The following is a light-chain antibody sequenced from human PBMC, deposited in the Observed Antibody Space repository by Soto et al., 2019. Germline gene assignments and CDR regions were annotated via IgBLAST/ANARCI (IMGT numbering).Light chain of an antibody. CDR1: QSVSSN. CDR3: QQYNNWPPYLLT. V-gene: IGKV3-15*01. CDR2: GAS. Sequence: EIVMTQSPATLSVSPGERATLSCRASQSVSSNLAWYQQKPGQAPRLLIYGASTRATGIPARFSGSGSGTEFTLTISSLQSEDFAVSYFQQYNNWPPYLLTFGGGTKVEIK. J-gene: IGKJ4*01.